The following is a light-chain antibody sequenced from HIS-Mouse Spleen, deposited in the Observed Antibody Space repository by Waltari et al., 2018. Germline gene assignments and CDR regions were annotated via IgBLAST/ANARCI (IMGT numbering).Light chain of an antibody. CDR3: QQLNSYPPT. CDR2: AAS. J-gene: IGKJ1*01. CDR1: QGISSY. V-gene: IGKV1-9*01. Sequence: DIQLTQSPSFLSASVGDRVTITCRASQGISSYLAWYQQKPGKAHTLLIYAASTLQSGGPSRFSGSGSGTEFTLTISSLQPEDFATYYCQQLNSYPPTFGQGTKVEIK.